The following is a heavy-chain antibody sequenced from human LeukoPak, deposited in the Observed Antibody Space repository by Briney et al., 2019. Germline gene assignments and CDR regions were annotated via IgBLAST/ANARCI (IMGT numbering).Heavy chain of an antibody. Sequence: PGGSLRLSCAASGFSFSTYNMNWVRQAPGRGLEWVSSIYYTSSSYYIYYTDSVKGRFTISRDNAKNSLYLQMNSLRAEDTAVYYCAREGDVYNWNDGYYFDHWGQGTLVTVSS. CDR3: AREGDVYNWNDGYYFDH. CDR1: GFSFSTYN. CDR2: IYYTSSSYYI. J-gene: IGHJ4*02. D-gene: IGHD1-20*01. V-gene: IGHV3-21*01.